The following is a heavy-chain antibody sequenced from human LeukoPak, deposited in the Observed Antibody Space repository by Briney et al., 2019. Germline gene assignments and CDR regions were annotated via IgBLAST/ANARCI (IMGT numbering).Heavy chain of an antibody. CDR2: IKQDGSKK. CDR3: VRDLGGRSGH. CDR1: GFTFSRYW. V-gene: IGHV3-7*01. Sequence: GGSLRLSCAASGFTFSRYWMTWVRQAPGKGLEWVANIKQDGSKKSYVDSVKGRFTISRDNAKNTLYLQMNSLRAEDTAVYYCVRDLGGRSGHWGQGTLVTVSS. J-gene: IGHJ4*02. D-gene: IGHD1-26*01.